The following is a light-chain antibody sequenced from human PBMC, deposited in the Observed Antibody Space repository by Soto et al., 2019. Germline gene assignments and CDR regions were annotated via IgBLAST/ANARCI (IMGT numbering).Light chain of an antibody. CDR3: QQSYSTRLT. CDR2: AAS. J-gene: IGKJ4*01. Sequence: DIQMTQSPFSLSASVGDRVTISCRPSQNIKNYLNWYQQRPGKAPKLLIFAASTLQSGVPSRFSGSGSGTDFTLTISSLHPEDVATYYGQQSYSTRLTFGGGTKVEI. V-gene: IGKV1-39*01. CDR1: QNIKNY.